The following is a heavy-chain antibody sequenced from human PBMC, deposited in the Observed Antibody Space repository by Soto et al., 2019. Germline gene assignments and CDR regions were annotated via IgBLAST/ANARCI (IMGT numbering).Heavy chain of an antibody. CDR3: AILPGTTAGKYYYYYYGMDA. J-gene: IGHJ6*02. V-gene: IGHV5-51*01. CDR2: IYPGDSDT. Sequence: GIIYPGDSDTRYSPSFQGQVTISADKSISTAYLQWSSLKASDTAMYYCAILPGTTAGKYYYYYYGMDAWGQGTTVTVSS. D-gene: IGHD1-1*01.